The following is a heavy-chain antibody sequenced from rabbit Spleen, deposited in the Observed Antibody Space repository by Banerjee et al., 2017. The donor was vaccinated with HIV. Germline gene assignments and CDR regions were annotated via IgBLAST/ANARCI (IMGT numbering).Heavy chain of an antibody. CDR3: ARETSSGWGVLLYYFNL. CDR1: GFSFSNKA. Sequence: QEQLVESGGGLVKPEGSLKVSCTASGFSFSNKAVMCWVRQAPGKGLEWIGYIDPVFGITYYANWVNGRFSISRENAQNTVFLQMTSLTAADTATYFCARETSSGWGVLLYYFNLWGPGTLVTVS. J-gene: IGHJ4*01. CDR2: IDPVFGIT. V-gene: IGHV1S47*01. D-gene: IGHD4-1*01.